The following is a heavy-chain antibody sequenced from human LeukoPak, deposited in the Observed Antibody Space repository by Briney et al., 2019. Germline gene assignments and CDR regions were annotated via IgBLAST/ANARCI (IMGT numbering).Heavy chain of an antibody. CDR1: GGTFSSYA. D-gene: IGHD2-2*01. V-gene: IGHV1-69*04. Sequence: ASVKVSCKASGGTFSSYAISWVRQAPGQGLEWMGRIIPIFGIANYAQKLQGRVTMTTDTSTSTAYMELRSLRSDDTAVYYCARGDIVVETPPTNWGQGTLVTVSS. J-gene: IGHJ4*02. CDR2: IIPIFGIA. CDR3: ARGDIVVETPPTN.